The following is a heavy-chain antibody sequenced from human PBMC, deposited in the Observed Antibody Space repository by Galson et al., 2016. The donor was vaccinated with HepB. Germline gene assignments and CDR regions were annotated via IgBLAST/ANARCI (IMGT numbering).Heavy chain of an antibody. Sequence: SVKVSCKASGDTFSSYTISWVRQAPGQGLEWMGGIIPIFGTADYAQKFQGRVTITADESTSTAYMELSSLRSEDTAVYYCARRSSSSSGLEGNWYFDLWGRGTLVTVSS. D-gene: IGHD6-6*01. CDR2: IIPIFGTA. CDR1: GDTFSSYT. J-gene: IGHJ2*01. V-gene: IGHV1-69*13. CDR3: ARRSSSSSGLEGNWYFDL.